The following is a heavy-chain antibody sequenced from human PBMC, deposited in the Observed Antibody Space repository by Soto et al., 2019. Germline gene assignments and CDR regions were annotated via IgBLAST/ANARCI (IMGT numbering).Heavy chain of an antibody. V-gene: IGHV1-69*02. J-gene: IGHJ4*02. Sequence: QVQLVQSGAEVKRPGSSVKVGCKASGDTFTFYSINWVRQAPGLGLEWMGRINPILSMSNYAQRYQGRVTMTADKSTSTAYMELSSLRSEDTAIYYCASSYGSGYRAFDYWGQGALVTVSS. CDR3: ASSYGSGYRAFDY. D-gene: IGHD3-10*01. CDR1: GDTFTFYS. CDR2: INPILSMS.